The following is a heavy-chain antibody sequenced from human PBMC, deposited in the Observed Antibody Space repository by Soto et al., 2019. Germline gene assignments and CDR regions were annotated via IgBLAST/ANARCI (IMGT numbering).Heavy chain of an antibody. J-gene: IGHJ5*02. CDR2: IYYSGST. CDR3: ARGSHPIFGVVMEYNNWFDP. D-gene: IGHD3-3*01. V-gene: IGHV4-30-4*01. Sequence: SETLSLTCTVSGGSISSGDYYWSWIRQPPGKGLEWIGYIYYSGSTYYNPSLKSRVTISVDTSKNQFSLKLSSVTAADTAVYYCARGSHPIFGVVMEYNNWFDPWGQGTLVTVSS. CDR1: GGSISSGDYY.